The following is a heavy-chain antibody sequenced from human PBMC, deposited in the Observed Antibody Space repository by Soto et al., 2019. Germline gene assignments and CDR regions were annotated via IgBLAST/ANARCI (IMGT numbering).Heavy chain of an antibody. V-gene: IGHV5-51*01. CDR3: ASHFKGRWLQPYYGMDV. CDR1: GYSLTSYW. D-gene: IGHD5-12*01. CDR2: IYPGDSDT. Sequence: LGESLKISCKASGYSLTSYWIGWVRQMPGKGLEWMGIIYPGDSDTRYSPSFQGQVTISADKSISTAYLQWSSLKASDTAMYYCASHFKGRWLQPYYGMDVWGQGTTVTVS. J-gene: IGHJ6*02.